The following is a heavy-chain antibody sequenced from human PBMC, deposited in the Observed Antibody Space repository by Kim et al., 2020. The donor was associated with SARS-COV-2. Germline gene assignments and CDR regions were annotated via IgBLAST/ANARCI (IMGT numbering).Heavy chain of an antibody. D-gene: IGHD3-3*01. CDR2: ISYDGSNK. Sequence: GGSLRLSCAASGFTFSSYAMHWVRHAPGKGLEWVAVISYDGSNKYYADSVKGRFTISRDNSKNTLYLQMNSLRAEDTAVYYCARGKRFYFDYWGQGTLVTVSS. V-gene: IGHV3-30-3*01. CDR1: GFTFSSYA. CDR3: ARGKRFYFDY. J-gene: IGHJ4*02.